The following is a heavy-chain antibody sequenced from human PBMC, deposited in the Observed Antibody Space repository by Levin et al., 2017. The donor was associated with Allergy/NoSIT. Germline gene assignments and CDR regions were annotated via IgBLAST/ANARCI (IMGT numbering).Heavy chain of an antibody. J-gene: IGHJ6*02. Sequence: SQTLSLTCTVSGVSISSYYWSWIRQPPGKGLEWIGYISYSGSTNYNPSLPLLFPISVDTSKNQFSLKLYSVTAADTAVYYCARDRTVVSNTVYYYGMDVWGQGTTVTVSS. CDR3: ARDRTVVSNTVYYYGMDV. V-gene: IGHV4-59*01. CDR2: ISYSGST. D-gene: IGHD4-23*01. CDR1: GVSISSYY.